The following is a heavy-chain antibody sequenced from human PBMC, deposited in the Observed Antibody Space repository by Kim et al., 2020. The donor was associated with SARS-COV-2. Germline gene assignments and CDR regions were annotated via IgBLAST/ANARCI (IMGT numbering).Heavy chain of an antibody. J-gene: IGHJ4*02. CDR2: IYPGDSDT. V-gene: IGHV5-51*01. CDR1: GYSFTSYW. CDR3: ARHGSTVTDPAEWLVRNDY. Sequence: GESLKISCKGSGYSFTSYWIGWVRQMPGKGLEWMGIIYPGDSDTRYSPSFQGQVTISADKSISTAYLQWSSLKASDTAMYYCARHGSTVTDPAEWLVRNDYWGQGTLVTVSS. D-gene: IGHD4-17*01.